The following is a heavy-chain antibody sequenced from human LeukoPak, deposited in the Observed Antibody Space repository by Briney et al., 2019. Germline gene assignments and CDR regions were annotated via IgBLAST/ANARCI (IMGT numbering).Heavy chain of an antibody. Sequence: GGSLRLSCAASGFTFSSYAMSWVRQAPGKGLEWVSGIIDSGESTYYANFAKGRCTISRDNSNNTLYLQMNSLRAEDTAVYYCAKLGGQELHNYYVAVCGKGTTVAVSS. D-gene: IGHD3-16*01. V-gene: IGHV3-23*01. CDR3: AKLGGQELHNYYVAV. CDR2: IIDSGEST. J-gene: IGHJ6*03. CDR1: GFTFSSYA.